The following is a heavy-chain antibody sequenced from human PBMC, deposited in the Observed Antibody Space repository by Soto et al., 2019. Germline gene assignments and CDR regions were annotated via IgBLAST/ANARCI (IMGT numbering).Heavy chain of an antibody. D-gene: IGHD6-19*01. Sequence: SETLPLTCTVSGGSISSYYWSWIRQPPGKGLEWIGYIYYSGSTNYNPSLKSRVTISVDTSKNQFSLKLSSVTAADTAMYYCARQQWLVLNAFDIWGQGTMVTVSS. CDR1: GGSISSYY. CDR3: ARQQWLVLNAFDI. CDR2: IYYSGST. J-gene: IGHJ3*02. V-gene: IGHV4-59*01.